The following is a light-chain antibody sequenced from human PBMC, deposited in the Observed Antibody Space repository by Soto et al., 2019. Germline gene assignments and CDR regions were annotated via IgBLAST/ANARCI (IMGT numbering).Light chain of an antibody. V-gene: IGKV1-5*03. CDR3: QHYNRYPWT. Sequence: DIQMTQSPSSVSASVGDRVTITCRASQGISSWLAWYQQKPGKAPKLLIYKASTLKSGVPSRFSGSGSGTEFTLTISSLQPDDFATYYCQHYNRYPWTFGQGTKVDI. J-gene: IGKJ1*01. CDR1: QGISSW. CDR2: KAS.